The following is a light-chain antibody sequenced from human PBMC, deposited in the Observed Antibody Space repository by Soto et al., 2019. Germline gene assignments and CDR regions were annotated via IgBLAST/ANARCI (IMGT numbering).Light chain of an antibody. CDR3: CSYAGSYTLYV. V-gene: IGLV2-11*01. J-gene: IGLJ1*01. CDR1: SSDVGGYNY. Sequence: QSLLTQPRSVSGSPGQSVTISCTGTSSDVGGYNYVSWCQQHPGKAPKLMIYDVSKRPSGVPDRFSGSKSGNTASLTISGLQAEDEADYYCCSYAGSYTLYVFGTGTKVTLL. CDR2: DVS.